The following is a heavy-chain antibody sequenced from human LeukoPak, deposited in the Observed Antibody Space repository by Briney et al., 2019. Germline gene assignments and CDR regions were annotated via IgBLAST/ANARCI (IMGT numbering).Heavy chain of an antibody. V-gene: IGHV1-8*01. CDR1: VYTFTSYD. D-gene: IGHD5-12*01. CDR2: MNPSSGNA. CDR3: ARASDIDPTRSLFSVTLPSYYYMDV. Sequence: GASVKVSCKAYVYTFTSYDIDWVRQAPGQGLEGMGWMNPSSGNAGFAPEFQEGVTMTRESPLSTAYMELSSLRSEDMAVYYCARASDIDPTRSLFSVTLPSYYYMDVWGKGTRVTISS. J-gene: IGHJ6*03.